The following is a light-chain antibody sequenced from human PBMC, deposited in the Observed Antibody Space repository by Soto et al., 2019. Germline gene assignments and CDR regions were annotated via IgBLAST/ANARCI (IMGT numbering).Light chain of an antibody. V-gene: IGLV2-14*03. J-gene: IGLJ3*02. Sequence: QSALTQPGSVSGSPGQSIIISCSGSSSDVGGYNYVSWYQQYPDKAPKLMIFDVSNRPSGISDRFSGTKSGNTASLTISGLQAGDEADYYCSSYAGNSLWVFGGVTKLTVL. CDR1: SSDVGGYNY. CDR2: DVS. CDR3: SSYAGNSLWV.